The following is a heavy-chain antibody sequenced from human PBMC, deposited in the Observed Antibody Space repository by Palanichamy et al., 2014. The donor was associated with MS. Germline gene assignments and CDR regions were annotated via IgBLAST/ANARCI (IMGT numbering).Heavy chain of an antibody. CDR3: AKVNYYDMGDAFDI. CDR2: IRYDGSDK. CDR1: GFTFSSYG. V-gene: IGHV3-30*02. Sequence: QVQLVESGGGVVQPGGSLRLSCAASGFTFSSYGMHWVRQAPGKGLEWVAFIRYDGSDKLYAGSVKGRFTISRDNSKNTLYLQMNSLRAEDTALYYCAKVNYYDMGDAFDIWGQGTMVTVS. D-gene: IGHD3-22*01. J-gene: IGHJ3*02.